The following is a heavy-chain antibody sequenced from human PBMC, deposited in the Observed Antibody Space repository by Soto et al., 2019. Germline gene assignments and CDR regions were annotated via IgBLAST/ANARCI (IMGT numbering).Heavy chain of an antibody. Sequence: EVQLVESGGGLVQPGGSLRLSCAASGFTFSSYWMNWVRQAPGKGLEWVANIKQDGSEMYYVDSVKGRFTIYRDNAKSSLHLQMNSLRAEDTAVYYCARAIGTVGSYWGQGTLVTVSS. CDR1: GFTFSSYW. CDR2: IKQDGSEM. J-gene: IGHJ4*02. CDR3: ARAIGTVGSY. V-gene: IGHV3-7*01. D-gene: IGHD6-13*01.